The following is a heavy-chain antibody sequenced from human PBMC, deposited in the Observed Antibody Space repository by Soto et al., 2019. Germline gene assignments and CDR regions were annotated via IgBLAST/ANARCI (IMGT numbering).Heavy chain of an antibody. D-gene: IGHD4-17*01. Sequence: GESLKISCKGSGYSFTSYLISWVRQMPGKGLEWMGRIDPSDSYTNYSPSFQGHVTISADKSISTAYLQWSSLKASDTAMYYCARKETVDYYYYYGMDVWGQGTTVTVSS. CDR2: IDPSDSYT. CDR1: GYSFTSYL. V-gene: IGHV5-10-1*01. CDR3: ARKETVDYYYYYGMDV. J-gene: IGHJ6*02.